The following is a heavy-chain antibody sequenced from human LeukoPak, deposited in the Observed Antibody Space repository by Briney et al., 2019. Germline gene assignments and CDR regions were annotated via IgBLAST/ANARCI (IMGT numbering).Heavy chain of an antibody. CDR2: INGDERSR. D-gene: IGHD1-7*01. J-gene: IGHJ4*02. V-gene: IGHV3-74*01. CDR1: GFTFGVYW. CDR3: ARDRAERNWTYHTLFDS. Sequence: GGPLTLSCEVSGFTFGVYWMHWVRQPPGEGLVWVSRINGDERSRAYADSVKGRFTIYRDNSKNTLYLQMNSLRVEDTGTYYCARDRAERNWTYHTLFDSWGQGTPVIVSS.